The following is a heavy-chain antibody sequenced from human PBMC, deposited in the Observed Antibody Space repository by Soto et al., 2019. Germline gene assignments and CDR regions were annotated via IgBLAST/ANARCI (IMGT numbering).Heavy chain of an antibody. CDR1: GDTFTCYA. J-gene: IGHJ4*02. D-gene: IGHD1-20*01. Sequence: GASAKVCCKASGDTFTCYAMQWVRQAPGQRLEWMGWINAGNGNTKYSQKFQGRVTITRDTSASTAYMELSSLRSEDTAVYYCASPGPRGGNWNLDYWGQGTLVTVTS. V-gene: IGHV1-3*01. CDR2: INAGNGNT. CDR3: ASPGPRGGNWNLDY.